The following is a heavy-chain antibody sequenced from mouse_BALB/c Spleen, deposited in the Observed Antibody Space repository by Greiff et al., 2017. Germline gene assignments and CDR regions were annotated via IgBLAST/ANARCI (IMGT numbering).Heavy chain of an antibody. CDR1: GYTFTNYW. J-gene: IGHJ2*01. Sequence: VQLQQSGAELVRPGTSVKISCKASGYTFTNYWLGWVKQRPGHGLEWSGDIYPGGGYTNYNEKFKGKATLTEDTSSSTAYMQRSSLTSEDSAVYFCSRLYGNYAYFDYWGQGTTLTVSS. CDR3: SRLYGNYAYFDY. D-gene: IGHD2-10*02. V-gene: IGHV1-63*02. CDR2: IYPGGGYT.